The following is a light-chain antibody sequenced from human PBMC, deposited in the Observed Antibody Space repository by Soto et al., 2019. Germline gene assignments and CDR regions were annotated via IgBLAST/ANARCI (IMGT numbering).Light chain of an antibody. CDR2: DAS. CDR3: QQRSNWPLT. J-gene: IGKJ4*01. V-gene: IGKV3-11*01. CDR1: QSVSSY. Sequence: EIVLTQSPATLPLSSGERATLSCRASQSVSSYLAWYQQKPGQAPRLLLYDASNRATGIPARFSGSGSGTGFTLTISSLEPEDFAVYYCQQRSNWPLTFGGGTKVEIK.